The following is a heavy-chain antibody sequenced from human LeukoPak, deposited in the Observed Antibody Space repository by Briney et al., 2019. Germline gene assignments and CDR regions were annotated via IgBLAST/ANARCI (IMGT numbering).Heavy chain of an antibody. CDR1: DGSINGYY. J-gene: IGHJ5*02. Sequence: PSETLSLTCTVSDGSINGYYWSWIRQPPGKGLDWIGYMYSGGTTNYSPSLKSRLTISVDTSKNQFYLKLTSVTAADTAVYYCGVIPAAIGWFDPWGQGTLVTVSS. D-gene: IGHD2-2*02. CDR2: MYSGGTT. V-gene: IGHV4-4*08. CDR3: GVIPAAIGWFDP.